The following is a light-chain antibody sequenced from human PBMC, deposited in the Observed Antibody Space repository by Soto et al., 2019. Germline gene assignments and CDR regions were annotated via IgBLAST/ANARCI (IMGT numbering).Light chain of an antibody. CDR3: QLYGGTRDT. V-gene: IGKV3-20*01. CDR2: DAS. CDR1: QTISTS. J-gene: IGKJ2*01. Sequence: IVLTQSPGTLSLSPGERATLSCRASQTISTSLAWFQQKRGQPPRLLMYDASTRATGIPDRFSGSGSGTDFTLTITRLEPEDFAVYYCQLYGGTRDTFGQGTKLEIK.